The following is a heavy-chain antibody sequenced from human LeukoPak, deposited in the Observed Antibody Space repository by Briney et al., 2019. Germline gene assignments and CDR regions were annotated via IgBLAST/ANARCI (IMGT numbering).Heavy chain of an antibody. CDR2: SHHSRST. CDR1: GGSISITTNW. D-gene: IGHD5-12*01. V-gene: IGHV4-4*03. Sequence: PGTPSLTCALSGGSISITTNWWGWVRQPPGKGLGWIGESHHSRSTNYNASLKSLVTISVDKPKNQFSLKMTSVTAADTAVYYCARGLVDTGRSRFDYWGQGTLVTVSS. CDR3: ARGLVDTGRSRFDY. J-gene: IGHJ4*02.